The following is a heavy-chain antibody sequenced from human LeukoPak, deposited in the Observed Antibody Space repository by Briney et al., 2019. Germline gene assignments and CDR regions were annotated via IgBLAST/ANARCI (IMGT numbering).Heavy chain of an antibody. CDR1: GGSFIGFH. D-gene: IGHD5-18*01. CDR2: INHSGST. CDR3: ASPAMAFIDQGRYNYYYYMDV. Sequence: SETLSLTCAVYGGSFIGFHWNWIRQPPGKGLEWIGDINHSGSTNYNPSLTSRVTISVDPSKNQFSLNLSSVTAADTAVYYCASPAMAFIDQGRYNYYYYMDVWGKGTTVTVSS. V-gene: IGHV4-34*01. J-gene: IGHJ6*03.